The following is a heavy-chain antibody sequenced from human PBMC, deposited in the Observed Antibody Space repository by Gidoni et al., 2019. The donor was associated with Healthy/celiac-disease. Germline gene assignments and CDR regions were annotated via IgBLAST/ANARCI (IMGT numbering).Heavy chain of an antibody. V-gene: IGHV4-39*07. CDR1: GGPFSSCSYY. CDR2: IYYSGSP. D-gene: IGHD6-19*01. Sequence: LPLQVSAPGLVKSSETLPLTCTVSGGPFSSCSYYWGWIRQPPGKGLEWIGSIYYSGSPYYNPSLKSRVTISVDTSKNQFSRKLSSVTTADTAVYYCAGLVVAGTPFDYWGQGTLVTVSS. CDR3: AGLVVAGTPFDY. J-gene: IGHJ4*02.